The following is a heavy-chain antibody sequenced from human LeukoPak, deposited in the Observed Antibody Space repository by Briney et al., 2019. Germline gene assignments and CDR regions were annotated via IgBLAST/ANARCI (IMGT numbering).Heavy chain of an antibody. CDR3: ARDYGGYDLAPFFDY. J-gene: IGHJ4*02. CDR2: IIPIFGTA. CDR1: GGTFSSYA. Sequence: SVKVSCKASGGTFSSYAISWVRQAPGQGLEWMGGIIPIFGTANYAQKFQGRVTITADKSTSTAYMELSSLRSEDTAVYYCARDYGGYDLAPFFDYWGQGTQVTVSS. V-gene: IGHV1-69*06. D-gene: IGHD5-12*01.